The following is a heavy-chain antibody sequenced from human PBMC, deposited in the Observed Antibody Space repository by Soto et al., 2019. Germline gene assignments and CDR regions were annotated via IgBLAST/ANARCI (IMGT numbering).Heavy chain of an antibody. J-gene: IGHJ6*02. Sequence: EVQLLESGGGLVQPGGSLRLSCAASGFTFSSHGMTWVRQAPGRGLEWVSGISGNGVNTYYADSVKGRFTVPRDNTEDRLHLQMNTLRAEETAVYYCAKSSLDWYDYNYGMDAWGQGSPVAVSS. D-gene: IGHD3-9*01. V-gene: IGHV3-23*01. CDR3: AKSSLDWYDYNYGMDA. CDR1: GFTFSSHG. CDR2: ISGNGVNT.